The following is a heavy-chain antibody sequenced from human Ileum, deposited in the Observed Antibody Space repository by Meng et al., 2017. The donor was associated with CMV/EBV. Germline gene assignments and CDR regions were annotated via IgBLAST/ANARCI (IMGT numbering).Heavy chain of an antibody. Sequence: SEILSSTFSVPGSSVNSDRFYWGWIRQPPGGGLEWIGYIYYNGSPKYNSSLKSRVTISLDTSKNQFSLEMTSVTAADTAMYYCARDHYDVNYFDYWGQGTLVTVSS. J-gene: IGHJ4*02. CDR2: IYYNGSP. CDR1: GSSVNSDRFY. V-gene: IGHV4-61*01. CDR3: ARDHYDVNYFDY. D-gene: IGHD3-16*01.